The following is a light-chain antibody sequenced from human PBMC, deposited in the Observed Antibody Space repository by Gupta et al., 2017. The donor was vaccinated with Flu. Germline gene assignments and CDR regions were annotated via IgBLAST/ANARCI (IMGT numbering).Light chain of an antibody. Sequence: QSALTQPAFVSGSPGQSITISCTGTPINIGNYRFVSWYQHHPGEVPKRIIYEVNKRPSGVSDRFYGAKSDNKAYMKIAGLQAGDDSYEYCYYYEAGRCVFGGGTKLTGL. V-gene: IGLV2-23*02. CDR2: EVN. CDR1: PINIGNYRF. J-gene: IGLJ3*02. CDR3: YYYEAGRCV.